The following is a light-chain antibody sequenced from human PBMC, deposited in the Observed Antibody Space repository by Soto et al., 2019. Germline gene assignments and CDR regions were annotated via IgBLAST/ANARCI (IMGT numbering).Light chain of an antibody. J-gene: IGLJ6*01. CDR1: SGSIASNY. CDR3: QSYDWV. Sequence: NFMLTKPHSVSESPGKTVTISCTGSSGSIASNYVQWYQQRPGSAPTTVIYEDNQRPSGVPDRFSGSIDSSSNSASLTISGLKTEDEADYYCQSYDWVFGSGTQLTVL. CDR2: EDN. V-gene: IGLV6-57*02.